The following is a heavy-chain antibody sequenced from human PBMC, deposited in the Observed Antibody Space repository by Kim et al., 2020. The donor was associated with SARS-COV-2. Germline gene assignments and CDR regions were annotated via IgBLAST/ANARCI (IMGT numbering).Heavy chain of an antibody. V-gene: IGHV3-11*05. J-gene: IGHJ6*02. Sequence: GGSLRLSCAASGFTFSDYYMSWIRQAPGKGLEWVSYISSSSSYTNYADSVKGRFTISRDNAKNSLYLQMNSLRAEDTAVYYCARVGYDYVWGSDRDYYYYGMDVWGQGTTVTVSS. CDR1: GFTFSDYY. CDR2: ISSSSSYT. D-gene: IGHD3-16*02. CDR3: ARVGYDYVWGSDRDYYYYGMDV.